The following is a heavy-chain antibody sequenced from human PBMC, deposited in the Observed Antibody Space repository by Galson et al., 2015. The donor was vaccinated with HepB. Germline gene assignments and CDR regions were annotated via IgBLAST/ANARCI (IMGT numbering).Heavy chain of an antibody. D-gene: IGHD1-14*01. CDR2: IYHSGST. V-gene: IGHV4-4*02. J-gene: IGHJ4*02. CDR1: GGSISSNYW. CDR3: TRGLASRIFDY. Sequence: TLSLTCAVSGGSISSNYWWSWVRQPPGKGLEWIGEIYHSGSTNYNPSLKSRVTISLDKSKNQFSLNLSSVTAADTAIFHCTRGLASRIFDYWGQGTLVTVSS.